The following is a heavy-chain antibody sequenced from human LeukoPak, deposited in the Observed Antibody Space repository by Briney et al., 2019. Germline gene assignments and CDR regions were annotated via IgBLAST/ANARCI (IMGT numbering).Heavy chain of an antibody. CDR3: ATETIGRHYDY. CDR1: GFTFSSCG. V-gene: IGHV3-21*01. CDR2: IGPTGTDR. J-gene: IGHJ4*02. D-gene: IGHD1-14*01. Sequence: GGSLRLSCAASGFTFSSCGFNWVRQAPGKGLEWVSSIGPTGTDRYYADSVRGRFTISRDNAKNSMYLQTDSLRDEDTAVYYCATETIGRHYDYWGQGTLLTVSS.